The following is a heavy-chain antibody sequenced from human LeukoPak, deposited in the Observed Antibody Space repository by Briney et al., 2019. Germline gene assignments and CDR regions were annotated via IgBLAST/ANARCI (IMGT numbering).Heavy chain of an antibody. CDR1: GFTFSSYE. J-gene: IGHJ4*02. CDR3: ARVSGSGSYSATYFDY. Sequence: GGSLRLSCAASGFTFSSYEMNWVRQAPGKGLEWVSYISSSGSTIYYADSVKGRFTISRDNAKNSLYLQMNSLRAEDTAVYYCARVSGSGSYSATYFDYWGQGTLVTVSS. V-gene: IGHV3-48*03. CDR2: ISSSGSTI. D-gene: IGHD3-10*01.